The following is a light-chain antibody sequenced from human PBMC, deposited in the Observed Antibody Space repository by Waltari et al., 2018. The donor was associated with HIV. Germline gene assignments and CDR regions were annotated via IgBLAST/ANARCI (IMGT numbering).Light chain of an antibody. CDR1: QGISNS. CDR3: RQYYRSPRT. CDR2: AAS. V-gene: IGKV1-NL1*01. Sequence: DIQMTQSPSSLSASVGDRVTITCRASQGISNSLAWYQQKPGKAPKLLLYAASRLESGVPSRFSGSGSGTDYSLTISSLPPEDFATYFCRQYYRSPRTFGQGTKVEIK. J-gene: IGKJ1*01.